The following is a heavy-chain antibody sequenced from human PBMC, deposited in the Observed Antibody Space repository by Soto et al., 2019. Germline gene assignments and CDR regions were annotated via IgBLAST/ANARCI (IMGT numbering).Heavy chain of an antibody. D-gene: IGHD6-13*01. CDR1: GYTFTSYA. V-gene: IGHV1-2*04. CDR3: ARDSAAAGNDAFDI. Sequence: ASVKVSCKASGYTFTSYAMHWVRQAPGQRLEWMGWINPNSGGTNYAQKFQGWVTMTRDTSISTAYMELSRLRSDDTAVYYCARDSAAAGNDAFDIWGQGTMVTVSS. J-gene: IGHJ3*02. CDR2: INPNSGGT.